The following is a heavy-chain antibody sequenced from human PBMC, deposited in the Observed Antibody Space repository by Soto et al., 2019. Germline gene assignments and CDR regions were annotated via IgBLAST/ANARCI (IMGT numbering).Heavy chain of an antibody. CDR1: GFTFSSYA. CDR2: ISYDGSNK. V-gene: IGHV3-30-3*01. J-gene: IGHJ6*02. Sequence: QVQLVESGGGVVQPGRSLRLSCAASGFTFSSYAMHWVRHAPGKGLEWVAVISYDGSNKYYADSVKGRFTISRDNSKNTLYLQMNSLRAEDTAVYYCASPEKGYYYYGMDVWGQGTTVTVSS. CDR3: ASPEKGYYYYGMDV.